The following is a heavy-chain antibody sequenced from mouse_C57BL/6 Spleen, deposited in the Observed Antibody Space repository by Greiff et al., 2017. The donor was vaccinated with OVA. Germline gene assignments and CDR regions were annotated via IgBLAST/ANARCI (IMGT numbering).Heavy chain of an antibody. CDR1: GYTFTDYE. J-gene: IGHJ4*01. D-gene: IGHD1-1*01. CDR2: IDPETGGT. V-gene: IGHV1-15*01. Sequence: LQESGAELVRPGASVTLSCKASGYTFTDYEMHWVKQTPVHGLEWIGAIDPETGGTAYNQKFKGKAILTADKSSSTAYMELRSLTSEDSAVYYCTRQFITTVVATKDAMDYWGQGTSVTVSS. CDR3: TRQFITTVVATKDAMDY.